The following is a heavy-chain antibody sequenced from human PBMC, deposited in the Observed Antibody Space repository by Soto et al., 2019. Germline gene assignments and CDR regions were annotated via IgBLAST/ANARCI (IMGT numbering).Heavy chain of an antibody. CDR2: ISAYNGNT. Sequence: ASVKVSCKASGYTFTSYGISWVRQAPGQGLEWMGWISAYNGNTNYAQKLQGRVTMTTDTSTSTAYMELRSLRSDDTAVYYCARVPAALIYYYYYYMDVWGKGTTVTVSS. CDR3: ARVPAALIYYYYYYMDV. CDR1: GYTFTSYG. D-gene: IGHD2-2*01. V-gene: IGHV1-18*01. J-gene: IGHJ6*03.